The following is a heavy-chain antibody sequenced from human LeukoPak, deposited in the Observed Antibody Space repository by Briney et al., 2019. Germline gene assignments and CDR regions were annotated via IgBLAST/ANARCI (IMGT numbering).Heavy chain of an antibody. CDR3: ARGLKH. CDR1: GGSFSGYY. CDR2: INHSGST. Sequence: SETLSLTCAVSGGSFSGYYWSWIRQPPGKGLEWIGEINHSGSTNYNPSLKSRVTISVDTSKNQFSLKLSSVTAADTAVYYCARGLKHWGQGTLVTVSS. J-gene: IGHJ1*01. V-gene: IGHV4-34*01.